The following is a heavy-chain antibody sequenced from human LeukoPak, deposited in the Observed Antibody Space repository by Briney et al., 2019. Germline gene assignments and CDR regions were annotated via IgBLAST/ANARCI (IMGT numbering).Heavy chain of an antibody. D-gene: IGHD5-18*01. V-gene: IGHV3-30*02. J-gene: IGHJ4*02. CDR1: GFTFSSYG. Sequence: GGSLTLSCAASGFTFSSYGLHWVRQAPGKGLEWVAFIRYDGGNKYYADSVKGRFTITRDNSKNTLYLQMNSLRTEDTAVYYCAKGGNGYSYGYFDYWGQGTLVTVSS. CDR2: IRYDGGNK. CDR3: AKGGNGYSYGYFDY.